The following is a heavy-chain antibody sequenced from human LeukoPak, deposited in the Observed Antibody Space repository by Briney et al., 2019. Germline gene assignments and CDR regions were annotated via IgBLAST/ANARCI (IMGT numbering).Heavy chain of an antibody. CDR1: GGSISSYY. CDR2: IHYSGST. Sequence: YPSETLSLTCTVSGGSISSYYWSWIRQPPGKGLEWIGYIHYSGSTNYNPSLKSRLTISVETSKNQFSLKLRSVTAADTAVYYCAGGLGPIAMFDPWGQGTLVTVSS. V-gene: IGHV4-59*01. CDR3: AGGLGPIAMFDP. J-gene: IGHJ5*02. D-gene: IGHD6-6*01.